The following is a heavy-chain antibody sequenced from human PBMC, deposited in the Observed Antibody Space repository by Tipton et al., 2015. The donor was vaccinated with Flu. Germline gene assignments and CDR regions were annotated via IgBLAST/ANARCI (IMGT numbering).Heavy chain of an antibody. CDR3: ARDGWGYDGMDD. J-gene: IGHJ6*02. V-gene: IGHV4-61*02. CDR2: IYTSGST. Sequence: TLSLTCTVSGGSISSGDYYWSWIRQPAGKELEWIGRIYTSGSTNYNPSLKSRLTMSIDTSKDQFSLKLGSVTAADTAVYYCARDGWGYDGMDDWVHGTRVTASS. CDR1: GGSISSGDYY. D-gene: IGHD3-22*01.